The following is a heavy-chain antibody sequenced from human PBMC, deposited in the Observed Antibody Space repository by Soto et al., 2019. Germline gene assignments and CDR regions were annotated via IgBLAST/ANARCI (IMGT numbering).Heavy chain of an antibody. CDR1: GYTFSNYG. Sequence: ASVKVSCKTSGYTFSNYGITWVRQAPGQPLEWLGWISLYSDGTNYAQKFQGRVSMTTDTSTTTAYMELRSLRSDDTAIYYCARVVPGAEDWFGPWGQGTLVTVSS. CDR2: ISLYSDGT. V-gene: IGHV1-18*01. CDR3: ARVVPGAEDWFGP. D-gene: IGHD2-2*01. J-gene: IGHJ5*02.